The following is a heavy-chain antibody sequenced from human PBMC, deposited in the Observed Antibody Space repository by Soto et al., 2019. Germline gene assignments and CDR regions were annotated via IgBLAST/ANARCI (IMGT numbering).Heavy chain of an antibody. CDR3: AHRRMATIMTLGAFDI. D-gene: IGHD5-12*01. J-gene: IGHJ3*02. Sequence: QITLKESGPTLVKPTQTLTLTCTFSGFSLSTSGVGVGWIRQPPGKALEWLALIYWDDDKRYSPSLKSRLTITKDPSKHQVVLTMTNMDPVDTATYYCAHRRMATIMTLGAFDIWGQGTMVTVSS. V-gene: IGHV2-5*02. CDR1: GFSLSTSGVG. CDR2: IYWDDDK.